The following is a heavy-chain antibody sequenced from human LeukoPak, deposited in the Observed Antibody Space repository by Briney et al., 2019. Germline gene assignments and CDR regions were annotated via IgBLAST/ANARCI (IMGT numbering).Heavy chain of an antibody. CDR3: AKSTTVTQRGYFDY. J-gene: IGHJ4*02. CDR2: ISYDGSNK. Sequence: PGGSLRLSCAASGFTFSSYGMHWVRQAPGKGLEWVAIISYDGSNKYYADSVKGRFTISRDNSKNTLYLQMNSLRAEDTAVCYCAKSTTVTQRGYFDYWGQGTLVTVSS. V-gene: IGHV3-30*18. D-gene: IGHD4-17*01. CDR1: GFTFSSYG.